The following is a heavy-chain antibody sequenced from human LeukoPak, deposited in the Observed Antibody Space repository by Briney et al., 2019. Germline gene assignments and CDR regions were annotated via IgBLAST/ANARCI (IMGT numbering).Heavy chain of an antibody. CDR3: AGGPQYGGSFAY. Sequence: GGSLRLSCAASGFISSSFEMAWVRQAPGKGLEWISYISDSGRIIKDADSVKGRLTISRDDTHNTVYLQMNSLRAEDTAIYYCAGGPQYGGSFAYWGQGTLVTVSS. CDR1: GFISSSFE. V-gene: IGHV3-48*03. D-gene: IGHD3-16*01. CDR2: ISDSGRII. J-gene: IGHJ4*02.